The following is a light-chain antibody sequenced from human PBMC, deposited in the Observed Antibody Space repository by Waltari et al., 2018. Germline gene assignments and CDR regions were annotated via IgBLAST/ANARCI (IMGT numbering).Light chain of an antibody. J-gene: IGLJ1*01. CDR1: SSDVGGYNY. Sequence: QSALTQPASVSGSPGQSLTISCTGTSSDVGGYNYVSWYQQHPGKAPKLMIHDVSNRPSGVSNRFSGSKSGNTASLTISGLQAEDEADYYCSSYTSSSTYVFGTGTKVTVL. CDR2: DVS. CDR3: SSYTSSSTYV. V-gene: IGLV2-14*03.